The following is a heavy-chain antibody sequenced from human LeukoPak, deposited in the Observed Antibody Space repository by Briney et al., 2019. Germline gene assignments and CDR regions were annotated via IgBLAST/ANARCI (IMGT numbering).Heavy chain of an antibody. J-gene: IGHJ4*02. CDR2: ISSTSNTI. CDR1: GFTFDDYS. CDR3: ARVHSGDFDY. D-gene: IGHD6-19*01. Sequence: GGSLRLSCAASGFTFDDYSMNWVRQAPGKGLERVSYISSTSNTIYYADSVKGRFTISRDNAKNSLFLQMNSLRAEDTAVFYCARVHSGDFDYWGQGTLVTVSS. V-gene: IGHV3-48*04.